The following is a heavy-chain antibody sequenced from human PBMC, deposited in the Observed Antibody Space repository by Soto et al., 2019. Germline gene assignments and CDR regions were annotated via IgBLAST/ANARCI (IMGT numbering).Heavy chain of an antibody. D-gene: IGHD6-19*01. CDR1: GGSISSYY. J-gene: IGHJ5*02. V-gene: IGHV4-59*01. Sequence: SETLSLTCTVSGGSISSYYWSWIRQPPGKGLEWIGYIYYSGSTNYNPSLKSRVTISVDTSKNQFSLKLSSVTAADTAVYYCARVTLPVANWFDPWGQGTLVTVSS. CDR3: ARVTLPVANWFDP. CDR2: IYYSGST.